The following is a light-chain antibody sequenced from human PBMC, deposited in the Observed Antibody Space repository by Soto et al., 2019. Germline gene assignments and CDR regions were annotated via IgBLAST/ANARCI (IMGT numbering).Light chain of an antibody. CDR3: QSYDSSLSAPYV. V-gene: IGLV1-40*01. CDR2: GNN. J-gene: IGLJ1*01. Sequence: QSALTQAPSVSGAPGQSVTISCTGSSSNIGAGYDVHWYQKVPGTAPKLLIYGNNNRPSGVPDRFSGSKSGTSASLAITGLQAEDEADYYCQSYDSSLSAPYVFGTGTKVTVL. CDR1: SSNIGAGYD.